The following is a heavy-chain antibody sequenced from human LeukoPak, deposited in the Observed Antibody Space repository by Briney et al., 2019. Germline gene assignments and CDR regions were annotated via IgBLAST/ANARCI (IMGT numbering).Heavy chain of an antibody. V-gene: IGHV1-46*01. J-gene: IGHJ4*02. CDR3: ARYSGSYHTYFDS. D-gene: IGHD1-26*01. Sequence: GASVKVSCTASGYTFSSYYIHWVRQAPGQGLEWMGIINPSGGITTYAQKFEGRVTMTRDTSTSTVDMKLSRLRSEDTAVYYCARYSGSYHTYFDSWGQGTLVTVSS. CDR2: INPSGGIT. CDR1: GYTFSSYY.